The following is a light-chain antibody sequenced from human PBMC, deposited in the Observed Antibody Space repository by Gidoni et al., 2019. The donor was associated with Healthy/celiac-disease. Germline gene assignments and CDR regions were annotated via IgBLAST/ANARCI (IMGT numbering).Light chain of an antibody. J-gene: IGKJ4*01. Sequence: VLTQSPGTLSLSPGERATLSCRASQSVSSSYLAWYQQKPGQAPRLLIYGASSRATGIPDRFSGSGSGTDFTLTISRLEPEDFAVYYCQQYGSSPPVTFGGGTKVEIK. CDR2: GAS. V-gene: IGKV3-20*01. CDR1: QSVSSSY. CDR3: QQYGSSPPVT.